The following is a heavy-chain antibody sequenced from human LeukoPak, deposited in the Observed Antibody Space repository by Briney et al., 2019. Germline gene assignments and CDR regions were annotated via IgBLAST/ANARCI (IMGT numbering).Heavy chain of an antibody. J-gene: IGHJ6*02. Sequence: SETLSLTCTVSGGSISSSTYWDWIRQPPGKGLEWIGTIHYSGITYYNPSLKSRVTISVDTSKNQFSLKLSSVTAADTAVYYCARPASGKKYGMDVWGQGTTVTVSS. CDR2: IHYSGIT. V-gene: IGHV4-39*01. CDR3: ARPASGKKYGMDV. CDR1: GGSISSSTY.